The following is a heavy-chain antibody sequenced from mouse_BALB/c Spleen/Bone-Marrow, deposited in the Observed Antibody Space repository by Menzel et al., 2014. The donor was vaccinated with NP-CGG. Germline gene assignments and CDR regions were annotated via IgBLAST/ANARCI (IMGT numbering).Heavy chain of an antibody. D-gene: IGHD2-4*01. CDR3: TRDDYDGAWFAY. CDR2: TSSGGSYT. J-gene: IGHJ3*01. CDR1: GFTFSSYT. Sequence: VKLVEAGGGLVKPGGSLKISCAASGFTFSSYTMSWVRQTPEKRLEWVATTSSGGSYTYYPDSVKGRFTISRDNAKNTLYLQMRSLKSEDTAMYYCTRDDYDGAWFAYWGQGTLVTVS. V-gene: IGHV5-6-4*01.